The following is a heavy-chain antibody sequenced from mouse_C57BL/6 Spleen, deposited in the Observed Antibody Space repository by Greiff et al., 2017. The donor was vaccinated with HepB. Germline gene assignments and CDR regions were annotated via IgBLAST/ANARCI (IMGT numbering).Heavy chain of an antibody. Sequence: EVKLMESGGGLVKPGGSLKLSCAASGFTFSDYGMHWVRQAPEKGLEWVAYISSGSSTIYYADTVKGRFTISRDNAKNTLFLQMTSLRAEDTAMYYCARVGSSYRYFDVWGTGTTVTVSS. CDR1: GFTFSDYG. CDR3: ARVGSSYRYFDV. V-gene: IGHV5-17*01. J-gene: IGHJ1*03. CDR2: ISSGSSTI. D-gene: IGHD1-1*01.